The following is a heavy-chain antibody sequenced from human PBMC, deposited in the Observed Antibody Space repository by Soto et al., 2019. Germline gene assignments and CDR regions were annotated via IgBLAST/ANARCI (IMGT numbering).Heavy chain of an antibody. CDR3: ARDAAYCSGGSCYSGHYYYGMDV. V-gene: IGHV1-18*04. J-gene: IGHJ6*02. CDR2: ISAYNGNT. CDR1: GYTFTSYG. Sequence: ASVKVSCKASGYTFTSYGISWVRQAPGQGLEWMGWISAYNGNTNYAQKLQGRVTMTTDTSTSTAYMGLRSLRSDDTAVYYCARDAAYCSGGSCYSGHYYYGMDVWGQGTTVTVSS. D-gene: IGHD2-15*01.